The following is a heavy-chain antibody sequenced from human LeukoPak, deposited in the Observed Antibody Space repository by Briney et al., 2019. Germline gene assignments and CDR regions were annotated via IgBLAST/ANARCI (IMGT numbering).Heavy chain of an antibody. CDR2: INPSGGST. Sequence: ASVKVSCKASGYTFTSYYMHWVRQAPGQGLEWMGIINPSGGSTSYAQKFQGRVTMTRDTSTSTVYMELSSLRSEDTAVYYCARELSTVTTHYYYGMDVWGQGTTVTVSS. V-gene: IGHV1-46*01. CDR1: GYTFTSYY. D-gene: IGHD4-17*01. J-gene: IGHJ6*02. CDR3: ARELSTVTTHYYYGMDV.